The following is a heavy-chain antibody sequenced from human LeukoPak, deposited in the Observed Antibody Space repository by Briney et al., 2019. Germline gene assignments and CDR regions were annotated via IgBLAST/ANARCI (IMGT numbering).Heavy chain of an antibody. Sequence: ASVKVSCKASGGTFSSYAISWVRQAPGQGLEWMGGIIPIFGTANYAQKFQGRVTITADESTSTAYMELSSLRSEDTAVYYCARSPVATTFIFGSDYYYMDVWGKGTTVTVSS. CDR3: ARSPVATTFIFGSDYYYMDV. J-gene: IGHJ6*03. D-gene: IGHD5-12*01. CDR1: GGTFSSYA. CDR2: IIPIFGTA. V-gene: IGHV1-69*13.